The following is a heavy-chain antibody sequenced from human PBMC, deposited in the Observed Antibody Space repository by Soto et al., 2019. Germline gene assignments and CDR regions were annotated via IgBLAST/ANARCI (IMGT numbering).Heavy chain of an antibody. V-gene: IGHV3-21*01. Sequence: EVQLVESGGGLVKPGGSLRLSCAASGFTFSSYSMNWVRQAPGKGLEWVSSISSSSSYIYYADSVKGRFTISRDNAKNSLYLQMNSLRAEDTAVYYCARVRYCSGGSCYTHIDYWGQGTLVTVS. CDR2: ISSSSSYI. CDR3: ARVRYCSGGSCYTHIDY. J-gene: IGHJ4*02. D-gene: IGHD2-15*01. CDR1: GFTFSSYS.